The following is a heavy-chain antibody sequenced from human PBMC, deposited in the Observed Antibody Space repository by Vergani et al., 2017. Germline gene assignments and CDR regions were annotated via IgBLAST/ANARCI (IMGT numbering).Heavy chain of an antibody. D-gene: IGHD2-15*01. V-gene: IGHV1-2*02. CDR3: ARNALGYCSGGSCYEYYFDY. CDR2: INPNSGGT. Sequence: QVQLVQSGAEVKKPGASVKVSCKASGYTFTGYYMHWVRQAPGQGLEWMGWINPNSGGTNYAQKFQGRVTMTRDTSISTAYMELSRLRSDDTAVYYCARNALGYCSGGSCYEYYFDYWGQGTLVTVSS. J-gene: IGHJ4*02. CDR1: GYTFTGYY.